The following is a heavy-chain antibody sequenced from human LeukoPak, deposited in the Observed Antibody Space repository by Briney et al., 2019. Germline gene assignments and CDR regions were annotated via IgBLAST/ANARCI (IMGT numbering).Heavy chain of an antibody. CDR2: IYHSGST. V-gene: IGHV4-4*02. J-gene: IGHJ4*02. CDR1: GGSISSSNR. CDR3: ARVLRIPAAGNTFDY. Sequence: SETLSLTCAVSGGSISSSNRWSWVRQPPGKGLEWIGEIYHSGSTNYNPSLKSRVTISIDKSKNQFSLKLSSVTAADTAVYYCARVLRIPAAGNTFDYWGQGTLVTVSS. D-gene: IGHD6-13*01.